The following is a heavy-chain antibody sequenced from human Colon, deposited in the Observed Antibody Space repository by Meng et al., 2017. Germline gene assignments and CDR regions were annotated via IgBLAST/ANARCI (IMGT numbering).Heavy chain of an antibody. V-gene: IGHV5-51*01. CDR3: ARPRGGYSSSWYYFDY. CDR1: GYSFTSYW. Sequence: GESLKISCKGSGYSFTSYWIGWVRQMPGKGLEWMGLIYPGDSDTRYSPSFQGQVTISADKSISTDYLQWSSLKAPDTAMYDCARPRGGYSSSWYYFDYWGQGTLVTVSS. CDR2: IYPGDSDT. D-gene: IGHD6-13*01. J-gene: IGHJ4*02.